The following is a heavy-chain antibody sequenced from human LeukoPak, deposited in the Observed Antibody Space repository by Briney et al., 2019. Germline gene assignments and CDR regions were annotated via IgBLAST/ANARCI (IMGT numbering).Heavy chain of an antibody. V-gene: IGHV3-30*18. CDR3: AKDHSSGIDY. CDR1: GFTSSDYY. D-gene: IGHD3-10*01. J-gene: IGHJ4*02. CDR2: ISYDGSNK. Sequence: GGSLRLSCAASGFTSSDYYMSWIRQAPGKGVEWVAVISYDGSNKYYADSVKGRFTISRDNSKNTLYLQMNSLRAEDTAVYYCAKDHSSGIDYWGQGTLVTVSS.